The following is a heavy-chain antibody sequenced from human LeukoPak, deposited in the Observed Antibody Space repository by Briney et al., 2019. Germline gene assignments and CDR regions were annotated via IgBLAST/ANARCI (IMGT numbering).Heavy chain of an antibody. V-gene: IGHV3-23*03. CDR2: IRPVGSHI. D-gene: IGHD1-7*01. J-gene: IGHJ4*02. Sequence: GGSLRLSCAASGFTFSSYAMSWVRQAPGKGLEWVAVIRPVGSHISYVDPVKGRFTISRDNSNNMLYLQMSSLRAEDTALYYCLRGVDWKYAFDYWGRGTLVTVSS. CDR3: LRGVDWKYAFDY. CDR1: GFTFSSYA.